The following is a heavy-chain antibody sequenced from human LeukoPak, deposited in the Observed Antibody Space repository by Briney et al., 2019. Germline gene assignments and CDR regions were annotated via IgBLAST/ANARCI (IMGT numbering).Heavy chain of an antibody. CDR2: ISWNSGSI. V-gene: IGHV3-9*01. D-gene: IGHD3-10*01. J-gene: IGHJ4*02. CDR3: AKDIQLRGPNIRGSYYNY. Sequence: GGSLRLSCAASGFTFDDYAMPWVRHAPGKGLEWVSGISWNSGSIVYADSVKGRFTISRDNAKNSLYLQMNSLRAEDTALYYCAKDIQLRGPNIRGSYYNYWGQGTLVTVSS. CDR1: GFTFDDYA.